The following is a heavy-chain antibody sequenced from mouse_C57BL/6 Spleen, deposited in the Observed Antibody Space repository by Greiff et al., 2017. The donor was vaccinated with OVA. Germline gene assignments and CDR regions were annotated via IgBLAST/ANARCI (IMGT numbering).Heavy chain of an antibody. CDR1: GFSINSDCY. CDR3: ARALGFYYAMDY. J-gene: IGHJ4*01. V-gene: IGHV3-3*01. CDR2: TFYSGIT. D-gene: IGHD4-1*01. Sequence: EVKVEESGPSLVRPSQTLSLTCTVTGFSINSDCYWIWIRQFPGNKLEYIGYTFYSGITYYNPSLESRTYITRDTSKNQFSLKLSSVTTEDTATYYCARALGFYYAMDYWGQGTSVTVSS.